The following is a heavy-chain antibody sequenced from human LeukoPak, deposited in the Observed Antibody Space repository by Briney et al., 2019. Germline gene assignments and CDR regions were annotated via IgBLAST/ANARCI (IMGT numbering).Heavy chain of an antibody. CDR1: GYTFTSYY. D-gene: IGHD6-13*01. CDR3: ARGGRTRIAAAGTDDY. CDR2: INPSGGST. Sequence: ASVKVSCKASGYTFTSYYMHWVRQAPGQGLEWMEIINPSGGSTSYAQKFQGRVTMTRDTSTSTVYMELSSLRSEDTAVYYCARGGRTRIAAAGTDDYWGQGTLVTVSS. J-gene: IGHJ4*02. V-gene: IGHV1-46*01.